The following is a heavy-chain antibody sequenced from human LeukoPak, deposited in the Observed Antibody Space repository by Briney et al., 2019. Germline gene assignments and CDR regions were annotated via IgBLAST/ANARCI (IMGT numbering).Heavy chain of an antibody. D-gene: IGHD2-8*01. Sequence: GGSLRLSCAASGFALSSHWMTWVRQVPGRGPEWVANVNRDGSETYYLDSVKGRFTISKDNAKNSLYLQMDSLRAEDTALYHCARNNAMDVWGQGTTVIVSS. CDR1: GFALSSHW. V-gene: IGHV3-7*03. J-gene: IGHJ6*02. CDR2: VNRDGSET. CDR3: ARNNAMDV.